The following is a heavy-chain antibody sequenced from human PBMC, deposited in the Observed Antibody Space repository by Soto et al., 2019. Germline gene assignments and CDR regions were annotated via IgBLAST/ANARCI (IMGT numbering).Heavy chain of an antibody. J-gene: IGHJ4*02. Sequence: EVQLLESGGGLVQPGGSLRLSCAASGFTFSGYGMRWVRQAPGKGLEWVSSISGSGGSTYYADSVKGRFTISRDNSKNTLYLQMSSLRAEDTAVYYCANRNDYGSGSYFPFDRWGQGTLVTVSS. CDR3: ANRNDYGSGSYFPFDR. D-gene: IGHD3-10*01. V-gene: IGHV3-23*01. CDR1: GFTFSGYG. CDR2: ISGSGGST.